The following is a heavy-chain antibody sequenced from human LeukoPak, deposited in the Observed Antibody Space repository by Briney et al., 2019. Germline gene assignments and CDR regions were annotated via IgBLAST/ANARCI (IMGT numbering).Heavy chain of an antibody. CDR2: IRSKANSYAT. V-gene: IGHV3-73*01. CDR3: TRQGGDWNVY. Sequence: GGSLRLSCAASGFTFSGSAMHWVRQASGKGLEWVGRIRSKANSYATAYAAPVKGRFTISRDDSKNTAYLQMNSLKTEDTAVYYCTRQGGDWNVYWGQGTLVTVSS. CDR1: GFTFSGSA. D-gene: IGHD1-1*01. J-gene: IGHJ4*02.